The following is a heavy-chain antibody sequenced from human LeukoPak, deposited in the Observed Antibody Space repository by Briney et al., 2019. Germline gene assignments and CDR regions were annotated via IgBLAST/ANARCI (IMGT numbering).Heavy chain of an antibody. Sequence: GGSLRLSCAASGFTFSSYGMHWVRQAPGKGLEWVAFIRYDGSNKYYADSVKGRFTISRDNSKNTLYLQMNSLRAEDTAVYYGAKAGEYTNGQSLDYWGQGTLVTVSS. V-gene: IGHV3-30*02. CDR3: AKAGEYTNGQSLDY. J-gene: IGHJ4*02. CDR1: GFTFSSYG. D-gene: IGHD4-17*01. CDR2: IRYDGSNK.